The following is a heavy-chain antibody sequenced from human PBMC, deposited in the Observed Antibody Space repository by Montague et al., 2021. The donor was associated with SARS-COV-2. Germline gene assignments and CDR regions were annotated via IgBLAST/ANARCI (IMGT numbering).Heavy chain of an antibody. D-gene: IGHD1-26*01. CDR3: ARDSLVGATGYFDL. J-gene: IGHJ2*01. CDR2: IYYSGST. CDR1: SGSVSGGGYY. Sequence: SETLSLTCTVSSGSVSGGGYYWSWIRQPPGKGLEWIGYIYYSGSTNYNPSLKSRVTISVDTSKDQFSLKLSSVTAADTAVYYCARDSLVGATGYFDLWGRGTLVTVSS. V-gene: IGHV4-61*08.